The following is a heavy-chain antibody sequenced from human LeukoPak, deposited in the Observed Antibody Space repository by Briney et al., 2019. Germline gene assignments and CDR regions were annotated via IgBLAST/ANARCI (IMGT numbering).Heavy chain of an antibody. CDR1: GFTFSSYA. Sequence: GGSLRLSCAASGFTFSSYAMRWVRQAPGKGLEYVSAISGSGGSTYYADSVKGRFTISRDNSKNTLYLQMNSLRAEDTAVYYCAKDRLFLNYYDSSGYYYDWFDPWGQGTLVTVSS. CDR2: ISGSGGST. CDR3: AKDRLFLNYYDSSGYYYDWFDP. D-gene: IGHD3-22*01. V-gene: IGHV3-23*01. J-gene: IGHJ5*02.